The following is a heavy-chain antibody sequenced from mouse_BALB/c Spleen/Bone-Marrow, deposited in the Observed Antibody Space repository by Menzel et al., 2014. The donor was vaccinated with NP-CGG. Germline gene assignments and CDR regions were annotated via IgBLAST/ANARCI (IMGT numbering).Heavy chain of an antibody. CDR1: GDSITSGY. CDR2: ISYSGST. V-gene: IGHV3-8*02. CDR3: ARIYYGSHWYFDV. J-gene: IGHJ1*01. Sequence: EVQLQQSGPSLVKPSQTLSLTCSVTGDSITSGYWNWIRKFPGNKLEYMGYISYSGSTYYNPSLKSRISITRDTSKNQYYLQLNSVTTEDTATYYCARIYYGSHWYFDVWGAGTTVTVSS. D-gene: IGHD2-2*01.